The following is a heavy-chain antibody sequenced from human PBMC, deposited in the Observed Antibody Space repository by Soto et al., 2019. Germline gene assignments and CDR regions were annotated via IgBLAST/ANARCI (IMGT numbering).Heavy chain of an antibody. CDR3: ARGRGYCSSTSCYVAFDY. D-gene: IGHD2-2*01. CDR1: GGSISSYY. V-gene: IGHV4-59*01. CDR2: IYYSGST. J-gene: IGHJ4*02. Sequence: PSETLCLTCTVSGGSISSYYWSWIRQPPGKGLEWIGYIYYSGSTNYNPSLKSRVTISVDTSKNQFSLKLSSVTAADTAVYYCARGRGYCSSTSCYVAFDYWGQGTLVTVSS.